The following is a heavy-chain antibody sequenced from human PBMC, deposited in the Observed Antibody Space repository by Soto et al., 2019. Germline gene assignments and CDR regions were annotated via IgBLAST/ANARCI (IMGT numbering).Heavy chain of an antibody. CDR1: GGSISSSSYY. Sequence: SETLSLPCTVSGGSISSSSYYWGWIRQPPGKGLEWIGTIYYSGSTYYNPSLKSRVTISVDTSKNQFSLKLSSVTAADTAVYYCARQSPTNWFDPWGQGTLVTVS. CDR2: IYYSGST. J-gene: IGHJ5*02. V-gene: IGHV4-39*01. CDR3: ARQSPTNWFDP.